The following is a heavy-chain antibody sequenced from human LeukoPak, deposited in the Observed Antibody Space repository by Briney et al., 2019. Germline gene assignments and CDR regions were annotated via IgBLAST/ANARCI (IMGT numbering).Heavy chain of an antibody. J-gene: IGHJ4*02. CDR1: GGSFSGYY. V-gene: IGHV4-34*01. Sequence: PSETLSLTCAVYGGSFSGYYWSWIRQPPGKGLEWIGEINHSGSTNYNPSLKSRVTISVDTSKNQFSLKLSSVTAADTAVYYCARGKKVLSYWGQGTLVTVSS. D-gene: IGHD2-8*01. CDR3: ARGKKVLSY. CDR2: INHSGST.